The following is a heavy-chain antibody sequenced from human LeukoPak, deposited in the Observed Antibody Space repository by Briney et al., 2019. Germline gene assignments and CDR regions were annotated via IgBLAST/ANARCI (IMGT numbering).Heavy chain of an antibody. V-gene: IGHV3-48*03. CDR1: GFTFSSYE. D-gene: IGHD3-16*01. Sequence: GGSLRLSCAASGFTFSSYEMNWVRQAPGKGLEWVSYISSSGSTIYYADSVKGRFTISRDNAKNSLYLQMNSLRAEDTAVYYCARGRGRRIMITFGAFHDAFDIWGQGTMVTVSS. CDR2: ISSSGSTI. CDR3: ARGRGRRIMITFGAFHDAFDI. J-gene: IGHJ3*02.